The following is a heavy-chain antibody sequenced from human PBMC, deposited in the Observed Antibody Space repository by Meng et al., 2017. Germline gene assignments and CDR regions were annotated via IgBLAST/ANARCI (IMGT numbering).Heavy chain of an antibody. J-gene: IGHJ6*02. CDR1: GFSLSTSGMC. CDR3: ARPSVDPDYSYYYGMDV. Sequence: SGPTLVKPTQTLTLTCTFSGFSLSTSGMCVSWVRQPPGKALEWLALIDWDDDKYYSTSLKTRLTISKDTSKNQVVLTMTNMDPVDTATYYCARPSVDPDYSYYYGMDVWGQGTTVTVSS. V-gene: IGHV2-70*20. D-gene: IGHD5-12*01. CDR2: IDWDDDK.